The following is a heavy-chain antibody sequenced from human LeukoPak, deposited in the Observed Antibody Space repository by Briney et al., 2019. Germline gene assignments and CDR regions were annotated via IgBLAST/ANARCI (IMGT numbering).Heavy chain of an antibody. V-gene: IGHV1-2*02. CDR1: GYTFTGYY. CDR3: ARGHSSLRLYYFDC. D-gene: IGHD6-6*01. Sequence: GASVKVSCKASGYTFTGYYMHWVRQAPGQGLEWMGWINPNSGGTNYAQKFEGRVTMTRDTSISTADMELSSLTSEDTAVYYCARGHSSLRLYYFDCWDQGTLVTVSS. CDR2: INPNSGGT. J-gene: IGHJ4*02.